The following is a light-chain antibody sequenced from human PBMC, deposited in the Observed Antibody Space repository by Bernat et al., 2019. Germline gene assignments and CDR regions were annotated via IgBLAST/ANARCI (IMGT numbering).Light chain of an antibody. CDR1: QRFLYN. V-gene: IGKV3-15*01. CDR3: HQYNNWPQT. J-gene: IGKJ1*01. CDR2: DTS. Sequence: IVMTQSPATLSLSPGERATLSCRASQRFLYNLAWYQQKPGRAPRLLIFDTSTRATGVPARFSGSRSGAEFTLTISSLQSEDFAVYYCHQYNNWPQTFGQGTKV.